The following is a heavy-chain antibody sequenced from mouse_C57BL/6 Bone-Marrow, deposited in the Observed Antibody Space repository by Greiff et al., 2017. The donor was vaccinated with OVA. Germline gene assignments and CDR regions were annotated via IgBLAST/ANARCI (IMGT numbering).Heavy chain of an antibody. Sequence: VQLQQSGAELVKPGASVKISCKASGYTFTDYYINWVKQRPGQGLVWIGKIGPGSGSTYYNEKFKGKATLTADKSSSTAYMQLSSLTSEDSAVYVGAKLGGWYFDVWGTGTTVTVSS. J-gene: IGHJ1*03. CDR1: GYTFTDYY. D-gene: IGHD4-1*01. CDR3: AKLGGWYFDV. V-gene: IGHV1-77*01. CDR2: IGPGSGST.